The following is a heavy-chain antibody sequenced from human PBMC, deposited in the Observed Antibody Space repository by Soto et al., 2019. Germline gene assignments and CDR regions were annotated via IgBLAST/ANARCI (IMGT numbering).Heavy chain of an antibody. CDR3: ARTGDIVVVGDFYYGMDV. J-gene: IGHJ6*02. D-gene: IGHD2-2*01. V-gene: IGHV1-69*01. CDR2: IIPIFTKP. CDR1: GDTFDTYA. Sequence: QVQLVQSGAEVKMPGSSVKVSCTASGDTFDTYALSWVRQAPGQGLEWLGGIIPIFTKPTYARKFQGRITITADESTTTVYLDLSSLTSDDTAVYYCARTGDIVVVGDFYYGMDVWGQGTTVIVSS.